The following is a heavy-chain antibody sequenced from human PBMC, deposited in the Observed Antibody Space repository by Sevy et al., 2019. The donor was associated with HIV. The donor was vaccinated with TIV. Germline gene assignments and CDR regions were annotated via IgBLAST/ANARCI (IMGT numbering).Heavy chain of an antibody. Sequence: SETLSLTCTVSGGSISSYYWSWIRQPPWKGLEWIGYIYYSGSTNYNPSLKSRVTISVDTSKNQFSLKLSSVTAADTAVYYCARHAGADFWSGYYTGWSHFDPWGQGTLVTVSS. J-gene: IGHJ5*02. D-gene: IGHD3-3*01. CDR2: IYYSGST. CDR1: GGSISSYY. V-gene: IGHV4-59*08. CDR3: ARHAGADFWSGYYTGWSHFDP.